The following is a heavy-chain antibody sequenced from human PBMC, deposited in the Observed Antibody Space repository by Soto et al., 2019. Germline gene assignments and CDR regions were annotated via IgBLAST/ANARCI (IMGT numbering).Heavy chain of an antibody. CDR3: AIGSGSYW. J-gene: IGHJ4*02. V-gene: IGHV4-59*01. CDR2: IYYSGST. CDR1: GGPISSYY. D-gene: IGHD1-26*01. Sequence: SETLSLTCTVSGGPISSYYWSWIRQPPGKGLEWIGYIYYSGSTNYNPSLKSRVTISVDTSKNQFSLKLSSVTAADTAVYYCAIGSGSYWWGQGTLVTVSS.